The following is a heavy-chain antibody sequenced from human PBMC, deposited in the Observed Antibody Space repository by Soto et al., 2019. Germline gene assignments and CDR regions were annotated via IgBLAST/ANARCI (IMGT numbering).Heavy chain of an antibody. D-gene: IGHD3-16*01. CDR3: AQWGRAFDI. J-gene: IGHJ3*02. V-gene: IGHV2-5*02. CDR2: IYCDDDT. Sequence: QITLKESGPTLVKPTQTLTLTCTFSGFSLRSTGEGVGWIRQPPGKALEWLALIYCDDDTRYSPSLRSRLTITKDTSKNQVVLTMTKMNPADTGIYYCAQWGRAFDIWGQGTMVTVSS. CDR1: GFSLRSTGEG.